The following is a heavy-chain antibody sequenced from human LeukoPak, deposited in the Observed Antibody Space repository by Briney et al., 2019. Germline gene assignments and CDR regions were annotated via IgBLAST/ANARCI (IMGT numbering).Heavy chain of an antibody. J-gene: IGHJ4*02. CDR3: ARVLRGLYNLGD. Sequence: GGSLCLSCEASGFSLSISGMNWVRQAPGKGLEWVSYISSSSDLMSYVASVKGRFTVSRDNAKNSLFLQMNSLRDEDTAVYYCARVLRGLYNLGDWGQGTAVTVSS. D-gene: IGHD3-10*01. V-gene: IGHV3-48*02. CDR1: GFSLSISG. CDR2: ISSSSDLM.